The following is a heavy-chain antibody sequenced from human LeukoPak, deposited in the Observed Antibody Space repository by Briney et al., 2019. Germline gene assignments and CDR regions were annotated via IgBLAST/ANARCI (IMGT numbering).Heavy chain of an antibody. CDR2: INHSGST. V-gene: IGHV4-34*01. J-gene: IGHJ4*02. Sequence: SETLSLTCAVYGGSFSGYYWSWIRQPPGKGLEWIGEINHSGSTNYNPSLKSRVTISVDTSKNQFSLKLSSVTAADTAVYYCTSDSSGYYYFDYWGRGSLVTVSS. CDR3: TSDSSGYYYFDY. D-gene: IGHD3-22*01. CDR1: GGSFSGYY.